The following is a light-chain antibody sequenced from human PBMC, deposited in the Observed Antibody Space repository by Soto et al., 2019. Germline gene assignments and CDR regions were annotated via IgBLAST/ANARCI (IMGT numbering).Light chain of an antibody. CDR3: SSYTRSTTVV. Sequence: QSALTQPASVSGSPGQSITISCTGTSSDVGGYNYVSWYQQHPSKAPKLMIYDVSSRPSGVSNRFSGSKSGNTASLTISGLQAEDEADYYCSSYTRSTTVVFGGGTKLTVL. V-gene: IGLV2-14*01. CDR1: SSDVGGYNY. CDR2: DVS. J-gene: IGLJ3*02.